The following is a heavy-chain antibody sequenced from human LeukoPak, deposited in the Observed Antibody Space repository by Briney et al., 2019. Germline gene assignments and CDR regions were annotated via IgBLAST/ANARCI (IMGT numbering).Heavy chain of an antibody. V-gene: IGHV1-69*13. D-gene: IGHD6-19*01. CDR2: IIPIFGTA. J-gene: IGHJ4*02. CDR3: ARGGSLAVAPHQYYFDY. CDR1: GGTFSSYA. Sequence: SVKVSCKASGGTFSSYAISWVRQAPGQGLEWMGGIIPIFGTANYAQKFQGRVTITADESTSTAYMELSSLRSEDTAVYYCARGGSLAVAPHQYYFDYWGQGTLVTVSS.